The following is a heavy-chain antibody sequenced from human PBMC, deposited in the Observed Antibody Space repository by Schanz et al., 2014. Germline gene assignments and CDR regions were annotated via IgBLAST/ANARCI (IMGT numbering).Heavy chain of an antibody. Sequence: QLQMQTSGPGLVRPWETLSLTCTVSGGSISDSGAYWGWFRQTPGKGLEWIANLFYGGSKYYNPSSESRFPMPVDASNTQYSLRLGSVTAADTGVYYCARHNRVWFGKEGCWGQGTLVTVSS. CDR1: GGSISDSGAY. CDR2: LFYGGSK. D-gene: IGHD3-10*01. CDR3: ARHNRVWFGKEGC. J-gene: IGHJ4*02. V-gene: IGHV4-39*01.